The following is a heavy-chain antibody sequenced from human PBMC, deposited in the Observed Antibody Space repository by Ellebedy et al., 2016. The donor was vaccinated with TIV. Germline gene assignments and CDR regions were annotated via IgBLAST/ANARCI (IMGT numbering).Heavy chain of an antibody. D-gene: IGHD1-1*01. CDR3: AREKPTGSYGMDV. CDR2: ISTGSTTM. J-gene: IGHJ6*02. V-gene: IGHV3-48*02. Sequence: GGSLRLSCSASAFTFSNFWMHWVRQAPGKGLEWVSYISTGSTTMYYADSVEGRFTISRDSAKNSLYLQMNSLRDEDTAVYFCAREKPTGSYGMDVWGQGTTVTVSS. CDR1: AFTFSNFW.